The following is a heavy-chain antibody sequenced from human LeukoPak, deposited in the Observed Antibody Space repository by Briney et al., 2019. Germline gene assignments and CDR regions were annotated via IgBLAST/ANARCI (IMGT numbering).Heavy chain of an antibody. CDR2: INHSGST. CDR1: GGSFSGYY. J-gene: IGHJ4*02. Sequence: SETLSLTCAVYGGSFSGYYWSWIRQPPGKGLEWIGEINHSGSTNYNPSLKSRVTISVDASKNQFSLNLSSVTAADTAVYYCARDGKRALMISPRGARPYYFDYWGQGTLVSVSS. D-gene: IGHD3-10*01. CDR3: ARDGKRALMISPRGARPYYFDY. V-gene: IGHV4-34*01.